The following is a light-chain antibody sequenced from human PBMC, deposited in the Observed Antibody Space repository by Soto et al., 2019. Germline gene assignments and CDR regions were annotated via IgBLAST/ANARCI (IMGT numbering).Light chain of an antibody. V-gene: IGLV2-14*01. CDR3: SSYTSSSTWV. CDR2: EVS. J-gene: IGLJ3*02. Sequence: QSVLTQPASVSGSPGQSITFSCTGTSSDVGAYNYVSWYQQHPGKAPKLMIYEVSNRPSGVSDRFSGSRSGNTASLTISGLQAEDESDYYCSSYTSSSTWVFGGGTKLTVL. CDR1: SSDVGAYNY.